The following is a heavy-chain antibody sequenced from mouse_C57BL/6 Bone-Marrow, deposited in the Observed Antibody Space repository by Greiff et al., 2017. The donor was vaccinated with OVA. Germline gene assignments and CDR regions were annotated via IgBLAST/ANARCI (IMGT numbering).Heavy chain of an antibody. Sequence: QVQLQQSGAELVRPGASVTLSCKASGYTFTAYEMHWVKQTPVHGLEWIGAIDPYTGGTAYNQKFKGKAILTADKSSSTAYMELRRLTSEDSAVYYCTRGYSNYYAMDYWGRGTSVTVSS. D-gene: IGHD2-5*01. J-gene: IGHJ4*01. CDR2: IDPYTGGT. CDR3: TRGYSNYYAMDY. CDR1: GYTFTAYE. V-gene: IGHV1-15*01.